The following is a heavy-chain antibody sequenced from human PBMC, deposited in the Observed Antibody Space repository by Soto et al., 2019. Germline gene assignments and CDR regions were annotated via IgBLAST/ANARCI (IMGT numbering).Heavy chain of an antibody. CDR1: GFTVSVYG. D-gene: IGHD6-19*01. V-gene: IGHV3-30*18. CDR2: VSYDGSIK. Sequence: GALRISCAASGFTVSVYGMHWVRQAPGKGLEWVALVSYDGSIKYYADSVKGRFTISRDNSKNTLYLQMNSLRVEDTAVYYCAKDGSHLAVAGTSPTSYFYGLAVWGQGTTVTVSS. CDR3: AKDGSHLAVAGTSPTSYFYGLAV. J-gene: IGHJ6*02.